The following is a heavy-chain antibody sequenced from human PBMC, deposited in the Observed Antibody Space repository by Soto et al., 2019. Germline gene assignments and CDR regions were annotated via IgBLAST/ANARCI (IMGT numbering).Heavy chain of an antibody. CDR2: ISSNGGST. CDR1: GFTFSSYA. D-gene: IGHD6-13*01. Sequence: EVQLVESGGGLVQPGGSLRLSCAASGFTFSSYAMHWVRQAPGKGLEYVSAISSNGGSTYYANSVKGRFTISRDNSKNTLYLQMGSLRAEDRAVYYGARVLWDGSSWVYYFDYWGQVTLVTVSS. V-gene: IGHV3-64*01. J-gene: IGHJ4*02. CDR3: ARVLWDGSSWVYYFDY.